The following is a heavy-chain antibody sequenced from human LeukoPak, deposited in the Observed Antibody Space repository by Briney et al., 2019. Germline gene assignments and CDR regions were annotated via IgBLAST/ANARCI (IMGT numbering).Heavy chain of an antibody. Sequence: GGSLRLSCAASGFTFRSSAMSWVRQAPGKGVEWVSAISNNGGYTYYADSVQGRFTISRDNSKSTLCLQMNSLRAEDTAVYYCAKQLGYCSDGSCYFPYWGQGTLVTVSS. CDR2: ISNNGGYT. J-gene: IGHJ4*02. D-gene: IGHD2-15*01. CDR3: AKQLGYCSDGSCYFPY. V-gene: IGHV3-23*01. CDR1: GFTFRSSA.